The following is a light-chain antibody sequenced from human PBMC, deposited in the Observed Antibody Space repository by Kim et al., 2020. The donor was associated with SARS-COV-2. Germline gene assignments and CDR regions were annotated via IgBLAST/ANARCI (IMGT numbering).Light chain of an antibody. CDR3: SSYTSRSPVV. CDR2: DVS. V-gene: IGLV2-14*03. CDR1: SSDVGGYKY. J-gene: IGLJ2*01. Sequence: QSALTQPASVSGSPGQSITISCTGTSSDVGGYKYVSWYQQHPAKAPKLMIYDVSNRPSGVSNRFSGSKSGNTASLTISGLQAEDEADYYCSSYTSRSPVVFGGGTQLTVL.